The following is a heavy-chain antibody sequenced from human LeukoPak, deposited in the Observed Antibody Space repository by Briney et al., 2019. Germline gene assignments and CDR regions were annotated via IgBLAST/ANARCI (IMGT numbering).Heavy chain of an antibody. V-gene: IGHV3-21*01. CDR1: GFTFSSN. CDR2: ISSTSSYI. CDR3: ARGQSRYFDWYLGFFDY. Sequence: GGSLRLSCAASGFTFSSNMNWVRQAQVKGLEWVSSISSTSSYIYYADSVKGRFTISRDNAKNSLYLQMNSLRADDTAVYYCARGQSRYFDWYLGFFDYWGQGTLVTVSS. D-gene: IGHD3-9*01. J-gene: IGHJ4*02.